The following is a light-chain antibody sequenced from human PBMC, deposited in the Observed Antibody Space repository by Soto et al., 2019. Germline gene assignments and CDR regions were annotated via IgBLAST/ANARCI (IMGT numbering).Light chain of an antibody. CDR1: KIGSKS. CDR3: QVRDSSSDHVV. Sequence: SYELTQPPLVSVAPGKTARITCGGNKIGSKSVHWYQQKPGKAPVLVIYYDSDRPSGIPERFSGSNSGNTATLTISRVEAGDEADYYCQVRDSSSDHVVFGGETKRTVL. J-gene: IGLJ2*01. V-gene: IGLV3-21*04. CDR2: YDS.